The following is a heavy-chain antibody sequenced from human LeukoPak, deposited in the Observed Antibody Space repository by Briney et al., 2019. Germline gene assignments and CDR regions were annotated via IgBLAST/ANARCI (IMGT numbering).Heavy chain of an antibody. J-gene: IGHJ4*02. D-gene: IGHD6-13*01. Sequence: QPGGSLRLSCAASGFTFSDYPMIWVRQAPGKGLEWVSAISYSGGSTYYADSVKGRFTISRDNSKNTLYLQMNSLRAEDTAVYYCAKGWRIAAAGLYYFDYWGQGTLVTVSS. CDR1: GFTFSDYP. CDR3: AKGWRIAAAGLYYFDY. V-gene: IGHV3-23*01. CDR2: ISYSGGST.